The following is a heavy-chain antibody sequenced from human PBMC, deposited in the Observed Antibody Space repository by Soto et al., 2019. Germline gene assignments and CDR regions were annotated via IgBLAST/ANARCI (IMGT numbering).Heavy chain of an antibody. D-gene: IGHD3-22*01. J-gene: IGHJ6*02. Sequence: ASVKVSCKASGYTFTSYGISWVRQAPGQGLEWMGWISAYNGNTNYAQKLQGRVTMTTDTSTSTAYMELRSLRSDDTAVYYRARDERTYYYDSSARMDVWGQGTTVTVSS. CDR2: ISAYNGNT. V-gene: IGHV1-18*01. CDR1: GYTFTSYG. CDR3: ARDERTYYYDSSARMDV.